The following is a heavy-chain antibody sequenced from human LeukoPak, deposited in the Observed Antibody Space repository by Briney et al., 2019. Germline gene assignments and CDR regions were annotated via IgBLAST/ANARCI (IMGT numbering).Heavy chain of an antibody. D-gene: IGHD3-22*01. CDR1: GFTFSSYA. J-gene: IGHJ4*02. CDR3: ATLYNYDSSGYD. Sequence: GGSLRLSCAASGFTFSSYAMSWVRQAPGKGLEWVSAISGSGGSTYYADSVKGRFTISRDNSKNTLYLQMNSLRSEDTAVYYCATLYNYDSSGYDWGQGTLVTVSS. CDR2: ISGSGGST. V-gene: IGHV3-23*01.